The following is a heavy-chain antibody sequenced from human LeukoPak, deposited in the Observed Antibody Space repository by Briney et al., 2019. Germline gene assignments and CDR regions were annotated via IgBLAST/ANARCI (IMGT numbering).Heavy chain of an antibody. CDR3: ARQYFYGSGKYPFFYYFALDV. CDR2: IKQDGSEK. Sequence: PGGSLRLSCAASGFTFSSYWMSWVRQAPGKGLEWVANIKQDGSEKYYVDPVKGRFTISRDNAKNSLYLQMNGLTAEDTAVYYCARQYFYGSGKYPFFYYFALDVWGQGTTVIVSS. D-gene: IGHD3-10*01. V-gene: IGHV3-7*03. CDR1: GFTFSSYW. J-gene: IGHJ6*02.